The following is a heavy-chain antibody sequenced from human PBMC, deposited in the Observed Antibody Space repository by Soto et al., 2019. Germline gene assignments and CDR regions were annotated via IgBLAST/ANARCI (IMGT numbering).Heavy chain of an antibody. J-gene: IGHJ4*02. CDR2: INAGNGNT. CDR1: GYTFTSHA. V-gene: IGHV1-3*01. D-gene: IGHD3-10*01. Sequence: ASVKVSCKASGYTFTSHAMHWVRQAPGQRREWMGWINAGNGNTKYSQKFQGRVTITRDTSASTAYMELSSLRSEDTAVYYCARGGSITMVRGVIITDYYFDYWGQGTLVTVSS. CDR3: ARGGSITMVRGVIITDYYFDY.